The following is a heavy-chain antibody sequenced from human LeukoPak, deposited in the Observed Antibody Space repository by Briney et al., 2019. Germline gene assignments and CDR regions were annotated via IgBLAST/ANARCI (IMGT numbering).Heavy chain of an antibody. J-gene: IGHJ3*02. V-gene: IGHV3-20*04. Sequence: PGGSLRLSCAASGFTFDDYGMSWVRQAPGKGLEWVSGINWTGGSTGYADPVSGRFTISRANAKNCLELHMISLRAEDTALYYCARDWVGIARNAFDIWGQGTMVTVSS. CDR1: GFTFDDYG. CDR2: INWTGGST. D-gene: IGHD2-21*01. CDR3: ARDWVGIARNAFDI.